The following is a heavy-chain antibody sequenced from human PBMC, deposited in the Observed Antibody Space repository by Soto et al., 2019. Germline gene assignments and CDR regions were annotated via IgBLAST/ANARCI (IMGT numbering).Heavy chain of an antibody. CDR3: ARVSGHNTGYYSVYFMDV. D-gene: IGHD5-18*01. V-gene: IGHV4-30-4*01. J-gene: IGHJ6*02. CDR2: IYYTGST. Sequence: PSETLSLTCNVSGGSISSGDYYWTWIRQSPGKGLEWIGYIYYTGSTFYSPSLKSRVTISLDTSENPFSLDMTSVTAADTAVYFCARVSGHNTGYYSVYFMDVWGQGTTVTVSS. CDR1: GGSISSGDYY.